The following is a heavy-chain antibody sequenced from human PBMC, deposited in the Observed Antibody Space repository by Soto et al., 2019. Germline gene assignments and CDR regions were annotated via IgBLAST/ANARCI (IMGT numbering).Heavy chain of an antibody. CDR3: ARCSGTYSIYYYFGMDV. CDR2: IYPGDSDA. CDR1: GYSFTNYW. Sequence: PGESLKISCKGSGYSFTNYWIGWVRQMPGKGLEWMGIIYPGDSDARYSPSFQGQVTISADKSISTAYLQWSSVKASDTAIYYCARCSGTYSIYYYFGMDVWGQGTTVTVS. J-gene: IGHJ6*02. V-gene: IGHV5-51*01. D-gene: IGHD1-26*01.